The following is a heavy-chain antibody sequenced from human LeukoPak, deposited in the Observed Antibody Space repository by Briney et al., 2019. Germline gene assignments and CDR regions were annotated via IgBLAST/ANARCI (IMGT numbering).Heavy chain of an antibody. CDR1: GGSISSYY. V-gene: IGHV4-59*01. CDR2: IYYSGST. Sequence: SETLSLTCTVSGGSISSYYWSWIRQPPGKGLEWIGYIYYSGSTNYNPSLKSRVTISVDTSKNQFSLKLSSVTAADTAVYYCAREKSGYSTYYYYYYMDVWGKGTTVTVSS. D-gene: IGHD3-22*01. CDR3: AREKSGYSTYYYYYYMDV. J-gene: IGHJ6*03.